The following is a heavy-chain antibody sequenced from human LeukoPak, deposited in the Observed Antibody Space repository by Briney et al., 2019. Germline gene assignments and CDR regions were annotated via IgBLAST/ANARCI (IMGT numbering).Heavy chain of an antibody. CDR2: ISPSGSTI. D-gene: IGHD1-20*01. J-gene: IGHJ4*01. CDR3: VTYAY. V-gene: IGHV3-11*04. CDR1: GFTLSDNY. Sequence: GGSLRLSCAASGFTLSDNYLSWIRQAPGKGLEWISYISPSGSTIYYADSVKGRFTISRDNAKNSLYLQMNSLRAEDTALYRCVTYAYWGQGTLVTVSS.